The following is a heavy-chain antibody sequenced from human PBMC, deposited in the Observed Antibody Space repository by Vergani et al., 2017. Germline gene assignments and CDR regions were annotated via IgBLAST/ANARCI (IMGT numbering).Heavy chain of an antibody. CDR2: ISSSSSYI. V-gene: IGHV3-21*01. Sequence: EVQLVESGGGLVKPGGSLRLSCAASGFTFSSYSMNWVRQAPGKGLEWVSSISSSSSYIYYADSVKGRFTISRDNAKNSLYLQMNSLRAEDTAVYYCASWRLEAAGGYCWNRGTLVTVSS. CDR3: ASWRLEAAGGYC. CDR1: GFTFSSYS. J-gene: IGHJ4*01. D-gene: IGHD2-21*01.